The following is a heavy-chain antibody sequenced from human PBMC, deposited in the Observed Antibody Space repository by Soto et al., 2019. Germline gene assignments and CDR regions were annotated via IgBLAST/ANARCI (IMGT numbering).Heavy chain of an antibody. V-gene: IGHV3-73*01. D-gene: IGHD6-13*01. CDR2: IRSKANSYAT. J-gene: IGHJ4*02. CDR1: GFTFRGSA. CDR3: TSLHAAAGPSTLRQTDY. Sequence: GGSLRLSCAASGFTFRGSAMPWVRQASGKVLDWVVRIRSKANSYATAYAASVKVRFTISRDDSKNTAYLQMNSLKTEDTAVYYCTSLHAAAGPSTLRQTDYWGQGTLVTVSS.